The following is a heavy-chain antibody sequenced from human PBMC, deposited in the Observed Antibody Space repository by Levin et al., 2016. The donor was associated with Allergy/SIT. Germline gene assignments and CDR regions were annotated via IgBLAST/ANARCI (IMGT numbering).Heavy chain of an antibody. V-gene: IGHV4-34*01. J-gene: IGHJ6*02. D-gene: IGHD5-12*01. CDR2: INHSGST. CDR3: ARSVEWLPSLHYGMDV. Sequence: WIRQPPGKGLEWIGEINHSGSTNYNPSLKSRVTISVDTSKNQFSLKLSSVTAADTAVYYCARSVEWLPSLHYGMDVWGQGTTVTVSS.